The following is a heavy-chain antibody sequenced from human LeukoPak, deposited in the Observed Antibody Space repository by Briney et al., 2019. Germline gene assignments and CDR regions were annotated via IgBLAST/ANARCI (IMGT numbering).Heavy chain of an antibody. V-gene: IGHV4-31*03. CDR2: IYYSGST. D-gene: IGHD4-11*01. J-gene: IGHJ3*02. CDR3: ARAVSGRPFDI. Sequence: PSETLSLTCTVSGGSISSGGYYWSWIRQHPGKGLEWIGYIYYSGSTYCNPSLKSRVTISVDTSKNQFSLKLSSVTAADTAVYYCARAVSGRPFDIWGQGTMVTVSS. CDR1: GGSISSGGYY.